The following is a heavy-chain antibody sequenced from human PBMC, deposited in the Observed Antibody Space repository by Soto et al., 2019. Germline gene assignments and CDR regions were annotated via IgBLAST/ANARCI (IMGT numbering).Heavy chain of an antibody. J-gene: IGHJ5*02. D-gene: IGHD3-10*01. Sequence: PAETLSLTCAVSGGSISSSHWWRWVRPPPGKGLEWIGEIHHSGRTNYNPSLKSRVTISVDKSRNRFSLKLSSVTAPDTAGYYCARVGERIWFGEESRLFDPWGQGTLVT. CDR3: ARVGERIWFGEESRLFDP. V-gene: IGHV4-4*02. CDR2: IHHSGRT. CDR1: GGSISSSHW.